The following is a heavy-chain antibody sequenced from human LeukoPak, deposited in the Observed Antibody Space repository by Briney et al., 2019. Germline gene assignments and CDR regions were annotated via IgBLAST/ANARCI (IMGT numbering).Heavy chain of an antibody. CDR1: GYSFTSYW. CDR2: IYPGDSDT. V-gene: IGHV5-51*01. CDR3: ARIRYCTTDTCPRDAFDI. J-gene: IGHJ3*02. Sequence: GESLKISCKGSGYSFTSYWIGWVRQMPGKGLEWMGIIYPGDSDTRYSPSFQGQVTISADKSISTAYLQWSSLKASDTAMYYCARIRYCTTDTCPRDAFDIWGQGTMVTVSS. D-gene: IGHD2-8*01.